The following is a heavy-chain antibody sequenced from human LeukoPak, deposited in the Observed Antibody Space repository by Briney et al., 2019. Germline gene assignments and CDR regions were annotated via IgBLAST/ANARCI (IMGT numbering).Heavy chain of an antibody. J-gene: IGHJ4*02. D-gene: IGHD4-17*01. CDR1: GYTFTGYY. CDR3: ARASPDYGDYATN. V-gene: IGHV1-2*02. CDR2: INPNSGGT. Sequence: ASVKVSCKASGYTFTGYYMHWVRQAPGQGLEGMGWINPNSGGTNYAQKFQGRVTMTRDTSISTAYMELSRLRSDDTAVYYCARASPDYGDYATNWGQGTLVTVSS.